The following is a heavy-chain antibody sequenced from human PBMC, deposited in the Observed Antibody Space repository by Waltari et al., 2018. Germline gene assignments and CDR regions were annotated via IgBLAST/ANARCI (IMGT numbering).Heavy chain of an antibody. CDR2: IYYSGST. CDR1: GGSISSHY. J-gene: IGHJ6*03. CDR3: ARDAQVGSSYYYYYMDV. V-gene: IGHV4-59*11. Sequence: QVQLQESGPGLVKPSETLSLTCTVSGGSISSHYWSWIRQPPGKGLEWIGYIYYSGSTNYTPSLESRVTITVDTSRNQFSLKRSSVTAADTAVYYCARDAQVGSSYYYYYMDVWGKGTTVTVSS. D-gene: IGHD3-16*01.